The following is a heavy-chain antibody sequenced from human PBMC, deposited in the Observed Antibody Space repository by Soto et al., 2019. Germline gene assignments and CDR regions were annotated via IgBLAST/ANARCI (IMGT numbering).Heavy chain of an antibody. CDR3: ARVVTGVEAWFGP. CDR2: ISLYSDGT. CDR1: GYTFSNYG. V-gene: IGHV1-18*01. Sequence: ASVKVSCKTSGYTFSNYGITWVRQAPGQPLEWLGWISLYSDGTNYAQKFQGRVSMTTDTSTTTAYMELRSLRSDDTAVYYGARVVTGVEAWFGPWGQGTLVTVSS. D-gene: IGHD2-2*01. J-gene: IGHJ5*02.